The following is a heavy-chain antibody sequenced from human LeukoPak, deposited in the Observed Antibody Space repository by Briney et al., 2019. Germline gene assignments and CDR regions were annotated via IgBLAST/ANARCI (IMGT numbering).Heavy chain of an antibody. Sequence: ASVKASCKVSGYTLTELSMHWVRQAPGKGLEGMGGFDPEDGETIYAQKFQGRVTMTEDTSTDTAYMELSSLRSEDTAVYYCATSSGSYYNLYYYYGMDVWGKGTTVTVSS. CDR2: FDPEDGET. CDR1: GYTLTELS. J-gene: IGHJ6*04. V-gene: IGHV1-24*01. D-gene: IGHD3-10*01. CDR3: ATSSGSYYNLYYYYGMDV.